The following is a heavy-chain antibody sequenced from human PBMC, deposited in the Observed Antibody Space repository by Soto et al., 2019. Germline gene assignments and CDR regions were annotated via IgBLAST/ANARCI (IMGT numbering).Heavy chain of an antibody. CDR1: GGSISSYY. Sequence: SETLSLTCTVSGGSISSYYWSWIRQPPGKGLEWIGYIYYSGSTNYNPSLKSRVTISVDTSKNQFSLKLSSVTAADTAVYYCARDRGDFWSGNSYYYYMDVWGKGTTVTVS. CDR3: ARDRGDFWSGNSYYYYMDV. CDR2: IYYSGST. V-gene: IGHV4-59*01. J-gene: IGHJ6*03. D-gene: IGHD3-3*01.